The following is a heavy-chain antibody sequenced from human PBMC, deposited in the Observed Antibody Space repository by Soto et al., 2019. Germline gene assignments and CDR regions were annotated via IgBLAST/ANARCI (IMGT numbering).Heavy chain of an antibody. CDR2: IYYSGST. CDR3: ARAPRPHDYGDYVLDY. Sequence: PSETLSLTCTVSGGSISSYYWSWIRQPPGKGLEWIGYIYYSGSTNYNPSLKSRVTISVDTSKNQFSLKLSSVTAADTAVYYCARAPRPHDYGDYVLDYWGQGTLVTVSS. J-gene: IGHJ4*02. V-gene: IGHV4-59*01. CDR1: GGSISSYY. D-gene: IGHD4-17*01.